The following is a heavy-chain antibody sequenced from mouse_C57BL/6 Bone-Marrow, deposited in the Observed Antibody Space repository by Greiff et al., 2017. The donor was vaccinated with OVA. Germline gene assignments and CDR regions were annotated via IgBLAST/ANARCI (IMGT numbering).Heavy chain of an antibody. V-gene: IGHV5-9-1*02. J-gene: IGHJ4*01. CDR3: TRVGDGYYDAMDY. CDR1: GFTFSSYA. Sequence: EVKLVESGEGLVKPGGSLKLSCAASGFTFSSYAMSWVRQTPEKRLEWVAYISSGGDYIYYADTVKGRFTISRDNARNTLYLQMSSLKSEDTAMYYCTRVGDGYYDAMDYWGQGTSVTVSS. CDR2: ISSGGDYI. D-gene: IGHD2-3*01.